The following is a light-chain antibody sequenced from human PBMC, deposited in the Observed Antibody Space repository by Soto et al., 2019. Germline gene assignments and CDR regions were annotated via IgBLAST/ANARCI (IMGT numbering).Light chain of an antibody. CDR1: QSISSW. CDR3: QQRHMRPIT. CDR2: AAS. Sequence: DIQMTQSPSTLSASVGDRVTITCRASQSISSWLAWYQQKPGKAPKLLIYAASSLQSGVPSRFSGSGSGTDFTLTISSLEPGDSAVYYCQQRHMRPITFGQGTRLEIK. J-gene: IGKJ5*01. V-gene: IGKV1-5*01.